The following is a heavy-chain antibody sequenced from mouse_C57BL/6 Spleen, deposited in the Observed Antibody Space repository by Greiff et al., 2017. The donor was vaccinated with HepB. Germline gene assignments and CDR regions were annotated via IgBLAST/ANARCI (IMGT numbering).Heavy chain of an antibody. CDR1: GYTFTSYW. V-gene: IGHV1-55*01. D-gene: IGHD4-1*01. J-gene: IGHJ1*03. Sequence: QVHLKQSGAELVKPGASVKMSCKASGYTFTSYWITWVKQRPGQGLEWIGDIYPGSGSTNYNEKFKSKATLTVDTSSSTAYMQLSSLTSEDSAVYYCARQGSGKLDWYFDVWGTGTTVTVSS. CDR3: ARQGSGKLDWYFDV. CDR2: IYPGSGST.